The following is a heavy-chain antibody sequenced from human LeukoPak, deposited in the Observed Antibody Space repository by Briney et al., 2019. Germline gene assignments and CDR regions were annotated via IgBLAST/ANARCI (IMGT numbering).Heavy chain of an antibody. Sequence: PGGSLRLSCAASGFSFSSYGMHWVRQAPGKGLEWVAAISYDGSNKYYADSVKGRFTISRDKSKNTLYLQMNSLRAEDTAVYYCAVGSSSGSWFDPWGQGTLVTVSS. V-gene: IGHV3-30*03. CDR1: GFSFSSYG. CDR3: AVGSSSGSWFDP. J-gene: IGHJ5*02. CDR2: ISYDGSNK. D-gene: IGHD6-6*01.